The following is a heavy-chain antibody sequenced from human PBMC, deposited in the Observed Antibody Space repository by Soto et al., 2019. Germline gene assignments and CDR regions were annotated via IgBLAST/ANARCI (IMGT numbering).Heavy chain of an antibody. Sequence: QVQLVQSGAAVKKPGSSVKVSCKASGGSFSSSYTIFWVRQAPGQGLEWMGRIISIVGSPNYAQKFQGRLTMTADKSTTTAYMEPRSLRSEDTAVYYCAREYCSGGSCHDYWGQGTLVTVSS. J-gene: IGHJ4*02. CDR3: AREYCSGGSCHDY. V-gene: IGHV1-69*08. D-gene: IGHD2-15*01. CDR1: GGSFSSSYT. CDR2: IISIVGSP.